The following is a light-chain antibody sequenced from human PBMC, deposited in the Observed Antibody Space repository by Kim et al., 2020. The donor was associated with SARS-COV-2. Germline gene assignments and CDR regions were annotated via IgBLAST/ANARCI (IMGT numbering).Light chain of an antibody. V-gene: IGKV3-20*01. CDR2: SAS. CDR3: QQYGRT. CDR1: QSVSSSY. Sequence: EIVLTQSPGTLSLSPGERATLSCRASQSVSSSYLAWYQQKPGQAPRLLIYSASSRATGIPDRFSGSGSGTDFTLTISRLEPEDFAVYYCQQYGRTFGQGTKVDIK. J-gene: IGKJ1*01.